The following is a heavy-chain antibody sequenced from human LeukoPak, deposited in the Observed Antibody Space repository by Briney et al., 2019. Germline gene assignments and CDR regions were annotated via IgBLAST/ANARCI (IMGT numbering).Heavy chain of an antibody. V-gene: IGHV3-23*01. J-gene: IGHJ6*03. CDR2: ISGSGGST. CDR1: GFTFSSYA. CDR3: AKDSKIVGPTFRGYHYMDV. Sequence: PGGSLRLSCAASGFTFSSYAMSWVRQAPGKGLEWVSGISGSGGSTYYADSVKGRFTISRDNSKKTLYLQMNSLRAEDTAVYYCAKDSKIVGPTFRGYHYMDVWGKGTTVTVSS. D-gene: IGHD1-26*01.